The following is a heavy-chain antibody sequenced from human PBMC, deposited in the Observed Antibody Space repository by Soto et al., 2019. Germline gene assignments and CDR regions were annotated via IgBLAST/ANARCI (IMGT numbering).Heavy chain of an antibody. J-gene: IGHJ5*02. CDR3: AVNDYLDP. V-gene: IGHV3-15*01. CDR1: GFTFSSYA. CDR2: IKRKSDGGTT. D-gene: IGHD4-17*01. Sequence: PGGSLRLSCAASGFTFSSYAMSWVRQAPGKGLEWVGRIKRKSDGGTTDYAAPVKGRFTISRDDSANTLYLQMNSLKTEDTAVYFCAVNDYLDPWGQGTLVTVSS.